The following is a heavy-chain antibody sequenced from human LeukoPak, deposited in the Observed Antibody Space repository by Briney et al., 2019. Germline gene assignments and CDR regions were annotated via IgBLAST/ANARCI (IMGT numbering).Heavy chain of an antibody. CDR1: GFTFSDYY. J-gene: IGHJ4*02. D-gene: IGHD2-8*01. CDR2: ISSSGSTV. Sequence: PGGSLRLSCAASGFTFSDYYMIWIRQAPGKGLEWVSYISSSGSTVYYADSVKGRFTISRDNAKNSLYLQMNSLRAADTAVYYCARDNMVYAAFDYWGQGTLVTVSS. V-gene: IGHV3-11*01. CDR3: ARDNMVYAAFDY.